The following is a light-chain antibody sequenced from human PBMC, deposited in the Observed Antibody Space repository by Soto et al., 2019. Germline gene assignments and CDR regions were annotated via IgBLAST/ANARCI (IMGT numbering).Light chain of an antibody. V-gene: IGKV2-30*01. CDR1: QSLLYSDGNTY. Sequence: DVVMTQSPLSLPVTLGQPASISCRSSQSLLYSDGNTYLIWFQQRPGQSPRRLIYKVSNRDSGVPDRFSGSGSGTDFTLKISGVEAEDVGVYYCMQGTHWPPYTFGQGTKLEIK. CDR3: MQGTHWPPYT. CDR2: KVS. J-gene: IGKJ2*01.